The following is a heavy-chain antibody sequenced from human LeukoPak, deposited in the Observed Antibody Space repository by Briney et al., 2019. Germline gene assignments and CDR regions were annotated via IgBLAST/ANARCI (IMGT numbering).Heavy chain of an antibody. CDR1: GYTFTSYH. V-gene: IGHV1-8*03. CDR3: ARTTSLTASGYDY. D-gene: IGHD4-17*01. Sequence: ASVKVSCKTSGYTFTSYHINWVRQATGQGLEWMRWMNPYSGDRGYAQKFQGRVSITSDTSIGTAYMELSSLRSDDTAVYFCARTTSLTASGYDYWGQGTLVTVSS. CDR2: MNPYSGDR. J-gene: IGHJ4*02.